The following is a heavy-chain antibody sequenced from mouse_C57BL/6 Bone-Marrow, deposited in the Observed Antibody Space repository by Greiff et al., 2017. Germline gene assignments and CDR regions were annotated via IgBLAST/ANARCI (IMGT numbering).Heavy chain of an antibody. CDR1: GYTFTIYW. CDR2: IYPGSGST. CDR3: ARRGFDY. V-gene: IGHV1-55*01. Sequence: VHLVESGAELVKPGASVKMSCKASGYTFTIYWITWVKQRPGQGLEWIGDIYPGSGSTNYNEKFKSKATLTVDTSSSTAYMQLSSLTSEDSAVYYCARRGFDYWGQGTTLTVSS. J-gene: IGHJ2*01.